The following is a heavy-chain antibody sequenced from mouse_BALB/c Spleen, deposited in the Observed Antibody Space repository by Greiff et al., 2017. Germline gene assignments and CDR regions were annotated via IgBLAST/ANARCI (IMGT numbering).Heavy chain of an antibody. CDR3: ARRGYSLAWFAY. J-gene: IGHJ3*01. Sequence: VQLKQSGPGLVKPSQSLSLTCTVTGYSITSDYAWNWIRQFPGNKLEWMGYISYSGSTSYNPSLKSRISITRDTSKNQFFLQLNSVTTEDTATYYCARRGYSLAWFAYWGQGTLVTVSA. CDR1: GYSITSDYA. V-gene: IGHV3-2*02. CDR2: ISYSGST. D-gene: IGHD6-1*01.